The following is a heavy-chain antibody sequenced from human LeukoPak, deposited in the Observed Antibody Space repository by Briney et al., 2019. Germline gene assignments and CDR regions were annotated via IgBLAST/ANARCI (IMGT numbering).Heavy chain of an antibody. Sequence: PGRSLRLSCAASGFTFSSYAMHWVRQAPGKGLEWVAVISYDGSNKYYADSVKGRFTISRDNSKNTLYLQMNSLRAEDTAVYYCAKSYGRSSGWYYYFDYWGQGTLVTVSS. V-gene: IGHV3-30-3*02. D-gene: IGHD6-19*01. CDR2: ISYDGSNK. CDR1: GFTFSSYA. J-gene: IGHJ4*02. CDR3: AKSYGRSSGWYYYFDY.